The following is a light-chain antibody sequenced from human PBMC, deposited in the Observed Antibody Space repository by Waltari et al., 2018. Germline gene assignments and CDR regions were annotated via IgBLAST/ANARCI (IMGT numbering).Light chain of an antibody. CDR3: QQTYSTSL. Sequence: DMQMKQSPSSLSASVGDRITISCRASRNINTYINWYQQKPGKAPKLLIYAAINLQSGVPARFRGSGSGTDFSLTISSLQPEDSATYYCQQTYSTSLFGQGTKLEIK. CDR2: AAI. J-gene: IGKJ2*01. CDR1: RNINTY. V-gene: IGKV1-39*01.